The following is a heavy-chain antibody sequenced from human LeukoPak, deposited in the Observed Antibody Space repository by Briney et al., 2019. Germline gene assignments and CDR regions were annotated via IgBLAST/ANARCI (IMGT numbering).Heavy chain of an antibody. CDR2: IYYSGST. V-gene: IGHV4-59*01. CDR1: GGSISSYY. J-gene: IGHJ6*02. Sequence: SETLSLTCTVSGGSISSYYWSWIREPPGRGLEWIGYIYYSGSTNYNPSLKSRVTILVDTSKNQFSLKLSSVTAADTAVYYCARLGIVVVPAASYYYYYGMDVWGQGTTVTVSS. D-gene: IGHD2-2*01. CDR3: ARLGIVVVPAASYYYYYGMDV.